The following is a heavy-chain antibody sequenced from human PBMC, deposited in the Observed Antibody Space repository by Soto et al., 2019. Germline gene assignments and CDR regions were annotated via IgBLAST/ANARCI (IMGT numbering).Heavy chain of an antibody. CDR2: IWYDGSNK. D-gene: IGHD3-10*01. J-gene: IGHJ6*02. CDR3: ARDPPTGGFGESFYGMDV. Sequence: QVQLVESGGGVVQPGRSLRLSCAASGFTFSSYGMHWVRQAPGKGLEWVAVIWYDGSNKYYADSVKGRFTISRDNSKNTLYLQMNSLRAEDTAVYYCARDPPTGGFGESFYGMDVWGQGTTVTVSS. V-gene: IGHV3-33*01. CDR1: GFTFSSYG.